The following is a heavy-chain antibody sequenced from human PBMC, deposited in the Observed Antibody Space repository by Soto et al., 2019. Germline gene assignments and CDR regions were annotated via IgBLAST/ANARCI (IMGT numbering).Heavy chain of an antibody. CDR3: ARVLYYYGSGGGSGYYYMDV. V-gene: IGHV1-69*02. CDR2: IIPILGIA. CDR1: GGTFSSYT. D-gene: IGHD3-10*01. J-gene: IGHJ6*03. Sequence: GASVKVSCKASGGTFSSYTISWVRQAPGQGLEWMGRIIPILGIANYAQKFQGRVTITADKSTSTAYMELSSLRSEDTAVYYCARVLYYYGSGGGSGYYYMDVWGKGTTVTVSS.